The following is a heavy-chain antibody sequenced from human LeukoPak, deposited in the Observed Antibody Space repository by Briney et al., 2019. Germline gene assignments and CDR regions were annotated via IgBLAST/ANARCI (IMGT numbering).Heavy chain of an antibody. D-gene: IGHD3-16*02. J-gene: IGHJ4*02. Sequence: GGSLRLSCAASGFTFSSYAMSWVRQAPGKGLEWVSVIYSGGSTYYADSVKGRFTISRDNSKNTLYLQMNSLRAEDTAVYYCARLSAAGLEGFDYWGQGTLVTVSS. CDR1: GFTFSSYA. CDR2: IYSGGST. CDR3: ARLSAAGLEGFDY. V-gene: IGHV3-66*01.